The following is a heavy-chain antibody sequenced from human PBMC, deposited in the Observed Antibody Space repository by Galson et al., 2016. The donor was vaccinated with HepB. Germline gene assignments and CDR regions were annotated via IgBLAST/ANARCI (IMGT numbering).Heavy chain of an antibody. V-gene: IGHV2-70*01. J-gene: IGHJ6*02. CDR1: GFSLSTSGMT. Sequence: PALVKPTQTLTLTCTFSGFSLSTSGMTVSWIRQSPGKALEWLALIDWDDDKFYSPSLKTRLTISKDTSKAQVVLTMTNMDPVDTATYYCARILGGTHGMDVWGQGTTVTVSS. CDR2: IDWDDDK. CDR3: ARILGGTHGMDV. D-gene: IGHD1/OR15-1a*01.